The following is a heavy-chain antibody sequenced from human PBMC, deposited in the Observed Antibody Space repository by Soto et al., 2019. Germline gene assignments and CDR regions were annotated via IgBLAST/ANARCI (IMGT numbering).Heavy chain of an antibody. Sequence: PGGSLRLSCEASGFNFKKFAMGWVCQAPGEGLEWVSGISCCGGSTSYADSVKGRFSLARDDSKNTLSLQLNILRVEDTARYYCAKADGEQWLIPHLDNWGQGTLVTVSS. D-gene: IGHD6-19*01. J-gene: IGHJ4*02. CDR2: ISCCGGST. CDR3: AKADGEQWLIPHLDN. CDR1: GFNFKKFA. V-gene: IGHV3-23*01.